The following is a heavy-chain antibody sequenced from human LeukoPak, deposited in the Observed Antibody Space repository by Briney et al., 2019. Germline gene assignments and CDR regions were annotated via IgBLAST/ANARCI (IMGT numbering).Heavy chain of an antibody. V-gene: IGHV4-59*12. Sequence: SETLSLTCTVSGGSISPYYWSWIRQPPGKGLEWIGHIYHSGSTNYNPSLKSRVTISVDTSENQLSLKLSSVTAADTAVYYCAGDMAYSGSPPFAYWGQGTRVTVSS. CDR1: GGSISPYY. D-gene: IGHD1-26*01. CDR2: IYHSGST. CDR3: AGDMAYSGSPPFAY. J-gene: IGHJ4*02.